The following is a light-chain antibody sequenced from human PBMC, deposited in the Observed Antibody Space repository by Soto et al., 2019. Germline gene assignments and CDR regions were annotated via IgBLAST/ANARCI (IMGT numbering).Light chain of an antibody. CDR3: AAWDDSLNGPV. CDR2: IDN. Sequence: QSVLTELPSASGTPGQGVTISCSEGTSNIGSNTVNWYQQLPGTAPKPFIYIDNQRPSGAPDRFSGSKSGTSASLAISGLQSDDEAEYYCAAWDDSLNGPVFGGGTQLTV. V-gene: IGLV1-44*01. J-gene: IGLJ2*01. CDR1: TSNIGSNT.